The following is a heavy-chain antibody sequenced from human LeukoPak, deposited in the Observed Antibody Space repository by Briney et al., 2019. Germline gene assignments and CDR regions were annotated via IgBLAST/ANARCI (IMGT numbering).Heavy chain of an antibody. D-gene: IGHD3-9*01. Sequence: GGSLRLSCAASGFTFSSYWMHWVRQAPGKGLVWVSRINSDGSSTSYADSVKGRFTISRDKSKDTLYLQMNSLRAEDTAVYYCAKDATASPYFHWFDNWGQGTQVIVSS. V-gene: IGHV3-74*01. CDR3: AKDATASPYFHWFDN. CDR2: INSDGSST. CDR1: GFTFSSYW. J-gene: IGHJ4*02.